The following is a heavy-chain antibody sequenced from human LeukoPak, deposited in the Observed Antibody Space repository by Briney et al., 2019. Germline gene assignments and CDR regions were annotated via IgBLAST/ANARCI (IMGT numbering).Heavy chain of an antibody. J-gene: IGHJ4*02. V-gene: IGHV3-23*01. CDR2: ISGSDAGT. Sequence: GGSLRLSCAASGFTFSSYAMSWVRQIPGKGLEWVSAISGSDAGTYYADSVKGRFTISRDNSKNTLYLQMNSLRAEDTAVYYCAASRAAYYFDYWGQGTLVTVSS. CDR1: GFTFSSYA. CDR3: AASRAAYYFDY.